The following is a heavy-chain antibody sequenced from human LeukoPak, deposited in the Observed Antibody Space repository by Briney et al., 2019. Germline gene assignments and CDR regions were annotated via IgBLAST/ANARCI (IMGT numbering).Heavy chain of an antibody. CDR3: AKDACTGGRCYSGYVDY. Sequence: SGGSLRLSCAASGFTFSSYGMHWVRQAPGKGLEWVAFIRYDGSNKYYADSVKGRFTISRDNSKNTLYLQMNSLRPEDTAVYYCAKDACTGGRCYSGYVDYWGQGTLVTVSS. CDR2: IRYDGSNK. V-gene: IGHV3-30*02. J-gene: IGHJ4*02. CDR1: GFTFSSYG. D-gene: IGHD2-15*01.